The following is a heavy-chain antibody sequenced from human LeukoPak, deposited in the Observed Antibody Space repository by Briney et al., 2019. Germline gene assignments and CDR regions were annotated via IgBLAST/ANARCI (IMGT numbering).Heavy chain of an antibody. D-gene: IGHD4-17*01. CDR1: GGTFSSYA. J-gene: IGHJ4*02. V-gene: IGHV1-69*13. CDR3: ARSWVTYGDYSPTMDY. CDR2: IIPVFGTA. Sequence: ASVKVSCKASGGTFSSYAISWVRQAPGQGLEWMGGIIPVFGTANYAQKFQGRVTITADESTSTAYMELSSLRSEDTAVYYRARSWVTYGDYSPTMDYWGQGTLVTVPS.